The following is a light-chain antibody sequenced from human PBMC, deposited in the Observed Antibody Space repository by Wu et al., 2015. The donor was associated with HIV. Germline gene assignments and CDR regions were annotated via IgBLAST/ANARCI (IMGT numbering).Light chain of an antibody. Sequence: DIQMTQSPSSLSASVGDRVTITCRASQSISSDLKWYQQKPGAAPQLLIYAASSLQSGVPSRFSGSGSGTDFTLTISSLQPEDFATYYCQQTYSTPKTFGPRDQGGNQT. CDR3: QQTYSTPKT. CDR1: QSISSD. J-gene: IGKJ1*01. CDR2: AAS. V-gene: IGKV1-39*01.